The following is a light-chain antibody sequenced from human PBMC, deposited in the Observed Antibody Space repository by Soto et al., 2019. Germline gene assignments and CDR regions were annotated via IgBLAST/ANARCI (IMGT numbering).Light chain of an antibody. CDR1: QSISRY. V-gene: IGKV3-15*01. Sequence: SVLTQSPGTLSLSPGEVTTLSCRASQSISRYLAWYQQKPGQAPRLLIYGASTRATGIPARFSGSGSGTEFTLTISSLQSEDFAVYYCQQYNNWPRTFGQGTKVDIK. CDR2: GAS. CDR3: QQYNNWPRT. J-gene: IGKJ1*01.